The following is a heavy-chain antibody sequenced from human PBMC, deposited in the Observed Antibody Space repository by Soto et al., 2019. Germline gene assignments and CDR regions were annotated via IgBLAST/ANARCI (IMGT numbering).Heavy chain of an antibody. D-gene: IGHD4-17*01. CDR2: ISSSSGST. J-gene: IGHJ4*02. V-gene: IGHV3-23*01. Sequence: EVQLLESGGGLVQPGGSLRLSCAASGFTFSNYAMNWVRQAPGKGLEWVSTISSSSGSTYYADSVKGRFTISRDNSRNAVYLQMNSLRAEDTAVYYCAKDGTNYGDYGFDNWGQGTLVIVSS. CDR3: AKDGTNYGDYGFDN. CDR1: GFTFSNYA.